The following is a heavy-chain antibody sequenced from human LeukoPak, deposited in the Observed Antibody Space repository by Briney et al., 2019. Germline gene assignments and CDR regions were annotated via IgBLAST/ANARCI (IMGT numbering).Heavy chain of an antibody. CDR1: GGSFSGYY. J-gene: IGHJ4*02. Sequence: KPSETLSLTCAVYGGSFSGYYWSWIRQPPGKGLEWIGEINHSGSTNYNPSLKSRVTISVDTSKNQFSLKLSSVAAADTAVYYCARGSRTRGSGSYYNWGQGTLVTVSS. CDR2: INHSGST. D-gene: IGHD3-10*01. V-gene: IGHV4-34*01. CDR3: ARGSRTRGSGSYYN.